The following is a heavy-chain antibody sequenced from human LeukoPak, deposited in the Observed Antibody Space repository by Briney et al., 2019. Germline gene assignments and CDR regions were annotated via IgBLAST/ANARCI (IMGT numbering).Heavy chain of an antibody. J-gene: IGHJ4*02. CDR3: AKNPGGYDYRFDY. Sequence: GGSLRLSCAASGFTFSSYGMSWVRQAPGKGLEWVSVISGSGGSTYNADSVKGRFTISRDNSKNTLYLQMNSLRAEDTAVYYCAKNPGGYDYRFDYWGQGTLVTVSS. V-gene: IGHV3-23*01. CDR2: ISGSGGST. CDR1: GFTFSSYG. D-gene: IGHD5-12*01.